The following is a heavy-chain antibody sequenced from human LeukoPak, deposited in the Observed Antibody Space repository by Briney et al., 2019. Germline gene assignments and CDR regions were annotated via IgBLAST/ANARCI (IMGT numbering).Heavy chain of an antibody. V-gene: IGHV3-64*01. CDR3: ARPGIAVAGAFDI. Sequence: PGGSLRLSCAASGFTFSSYAMHWVRQAPGKGLEYVSAISSNGGSTYYANSVKGRFTISRDNSKNTFYLQMNSLRAEDTAVYYCARPGIAVAGAFDIWGQGTMVTVSS. CDR2: ISSNGGST. D-gene: IGHD6-19*01. CDR1: GFTFSSYA. J-gene: IGHJ3*02.